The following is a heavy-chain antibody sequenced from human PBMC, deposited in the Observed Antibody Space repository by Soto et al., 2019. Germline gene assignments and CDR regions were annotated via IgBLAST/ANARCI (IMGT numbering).Heavy chain of an antibody. CDR2: ISYEGRNT. Sequence: QVHLVESGGGVAQPGRSLRLSCVASGFTFDTYGIHWVRQAPGKGLQWVALISYEGRNTYYADSVRGRFTISRDNSKNTLYLQINALRPEDTGVYYCARVTPGNNLYYFSGLDVWGQGTSVTVSS. CDR1: GFTFDTYG. D-gene: IGHD1-1*01. V-gene: IGHV3-30*04. CDR3: ARVTPGNNLYYFSGLDV. J-gene: IGHJ6*02.